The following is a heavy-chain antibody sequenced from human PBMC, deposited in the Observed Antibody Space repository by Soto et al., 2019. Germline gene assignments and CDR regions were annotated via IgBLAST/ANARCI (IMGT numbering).Heavy chain of an antibody. CDR2: MNPNSGNT. J-gene: IGHJ6*03. CDR1: GYTFTSYD. V-gene: IGHV1-8*01. Sequence: GASVKVSCKASGYTFTSYDTNWVRQATGQGLEWMGWMNPNSGNTGYAQKFQGRVTMTRNTSISTAYMELSSLRSEDTAVYYCARETGGRSDIVVVPAAMASLYYYYMDVWGKGTTVTVSS. D-gene: IGHD2-2*01. CDR3: ARETGGRSDIVVVPAAMASLYYYYMDV.